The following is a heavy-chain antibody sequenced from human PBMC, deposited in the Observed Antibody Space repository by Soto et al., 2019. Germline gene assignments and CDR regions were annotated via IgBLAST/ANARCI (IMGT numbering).Heavy chain of an antibody. Sequence: LSLTCTVSGGSISSGGYYWSWIRQHPGKGLEWIGYIYYSGSTYYNLSLKSRVTISVDTSKNQFSLKLSSVTAADTAVYYCARGEVLRYFDWLLFPWFDPWGQGTLVTVSS. J-gene: IGHJ5*02. V-gene: IGHV4-31*03. CDR3: ARGEVLRYFDWLLFPWFDP. CDR2: IYYSGST. D-gene: IGHD3-9*01. CDR1: GGSISSGGYY.